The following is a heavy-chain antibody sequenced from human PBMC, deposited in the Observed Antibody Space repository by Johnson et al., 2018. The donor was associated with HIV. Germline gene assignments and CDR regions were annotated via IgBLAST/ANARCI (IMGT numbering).Heavy chain of an antibody. V-gene: IGHV3-23*04. CDR3: AKVQGSYAPPLDAFDI. CDR1: GFTFSSYA. CDR2: ISGSGGST. J-gene: IGHJ3*02. D-gene: IGHD2-15*01. Sequence: VHLVESGGGVVRPGGSLRLSCAASGFTFSSYAMSWVRQAPGKGLEWVSAISGSGGSTYYADSVKGRFTISRDNSKNTLYLQMNSLRAEDTAVYYCAKVQGSYAPPLDAFDIWGQGTMVTVSS.